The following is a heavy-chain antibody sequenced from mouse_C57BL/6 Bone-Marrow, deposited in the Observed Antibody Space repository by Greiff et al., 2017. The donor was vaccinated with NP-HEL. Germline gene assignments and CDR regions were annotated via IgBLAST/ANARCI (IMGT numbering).Heavy chain of an antibody. Sequence: EVKLQESGPGLVKPSQSLSLTCSVTGYSITSGYYWNWIRQFPGNKLEWMGYISYDGSNNYNPSLKNRISITRDTSKNQFFLKLNSVTTEDTATYSCARKRAMDYWGQGTSVTVSS. CDR1: GYSITSGYY. CDR3: ARKRAMDY. V-gene: IGHV3-6*01. J-gene: IGHJ4*01. CDR2: ISYDGSN.